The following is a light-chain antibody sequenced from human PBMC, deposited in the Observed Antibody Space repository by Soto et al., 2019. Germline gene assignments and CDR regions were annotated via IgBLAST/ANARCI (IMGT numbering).Light chain of an antibody. V-gene: IGLV2-11*01. CDR2: DVS. J-gene: IGLJ1*01. Sequence: QSALTQPRSVSGSPGQSVTISCTGTSSDVGGYNYVSWYQQHPGKAPKLMIYDVSKRPSGVPDRFSGSTSGNAASRTISGLPAEEAADYYCCSYAGSYSYVFGTGTKLTVL. CDR3: CSYAGSYSYV. CDR1: SSDVGGYNY.